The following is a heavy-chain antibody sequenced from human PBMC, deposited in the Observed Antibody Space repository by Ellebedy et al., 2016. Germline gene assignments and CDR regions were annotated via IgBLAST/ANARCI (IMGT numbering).Heavy chain of an antibody. D-gene: IGHD4-11*01. CDR2: ISAYNGNT. CDR3: ARMEYDSNYGGSPTPDPNYYYYYMDV. J-gene: IGHJ6*03. Sequence: ASVKVSCXGSGYSFTSYWIGWVRQAPGQGLEWMGWISAYNGNTNYAQKLQGRVTMTTDTSTSTAYMELRSLRSDDTAVYYCARMEYDSNYGGSPTPDPNYYYYYMDVWGKGTTVTVSS. V-gene: IGHV1-18*04. CDR1: GYSFTSYW.